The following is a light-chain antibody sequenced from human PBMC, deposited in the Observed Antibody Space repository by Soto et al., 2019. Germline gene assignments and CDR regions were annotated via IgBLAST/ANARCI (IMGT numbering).Light chain of an antibody. J-gene: IGKJ3*01. CDR1: QSVSSSY. CDR3: QQYGSSLT. CDR2: GAS. V-gene: IGKV3-20*01. Sequence: EIVLTQSPGTLSLSPGERATLSCRASQSVSSSYLAWYQQKPGQAPRLLIYGASSRATGIPDRFSGSGSGTDFTLTISRLEPEDVAVYYCQQYGSSLTVGPGTKVDIK.